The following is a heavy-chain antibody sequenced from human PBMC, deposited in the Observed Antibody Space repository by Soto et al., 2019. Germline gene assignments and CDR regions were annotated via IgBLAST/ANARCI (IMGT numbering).Heavy chain of an antibody. Sequence: SETLSLTCTVSGGSVSSGDYYWSWIRQPPGKGLEWIGYIYYSGNTFYNPSFTSRITISVDTPNNQFSLKVNSVTAADTAVYYCARVISSRDEYFDYWGQGTVVTVSS. J-gene: IGHJ4*02. V-gene: IGHV4-30-4*01. CDR1: GGSVSSGDYY. CDR2: IYYSGNT. CDR3: ARVISSRDEYFDY. D-gene: IGHD2-2*01.